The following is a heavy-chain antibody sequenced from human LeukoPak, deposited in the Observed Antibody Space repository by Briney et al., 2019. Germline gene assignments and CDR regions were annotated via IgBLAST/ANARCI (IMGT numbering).Heavy chain of an antibody. CDR3: AKDRLVATVTTTGDHDY. Sequence: GGSLRLSCAASGFTFSTYAMSWVRQAPGKGLEWVSAISGSGGSTYHADSVKGRFTISRDNSKNTLYLQMNSLRAEDTAVYYCAKDRLVATVTTTGDHDYWGQGTLVTVSS. D-gene: IGHD4-17*01. V-gene: IGHV3-23*01. J-gene: IGHJ4*02. CDR2: ISGSGGST. CDR1: GFTFSTYA.